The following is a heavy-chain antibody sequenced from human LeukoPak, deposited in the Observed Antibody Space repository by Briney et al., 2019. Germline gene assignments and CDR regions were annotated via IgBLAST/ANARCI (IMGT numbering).Heavy chain of an antibody. Sequence: AGGSLRLSCAASGFTFSSYSMNWVRQAPGKGLEWVSYISSSSSTIYYADSVKGRFTISRDNSKNTLYLQMNSLRAEDTAVYYCAKSIYYGEFDYWGQGTLVTVSS. D-gene: IGHD4-17*01. CDR3: AKSIYYGEFDY. J-gene: IGHJ4*02. CDR1: GFTFSSYS. V-gene: IGHV3-48*01. CDR2: ISSSSSTI.